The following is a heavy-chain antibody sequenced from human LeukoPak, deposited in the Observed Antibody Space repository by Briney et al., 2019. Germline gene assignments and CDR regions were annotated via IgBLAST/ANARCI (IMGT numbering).Heavy chain of an antibody. CDR3: AKHYMGSSYNHGLDC. J-gene: IGHJ4*02. D-gene: IGHD3-10*01. CDR1: GYSINNNYY. V-gene: IGHV4-38-2*02. CDR2: IYYSGTT. Sequence: PSETLSLTCTVSGYSINNNYYWAWIRQPPGQGLEWIGSIYYSGTTYYNPSLKSRVTISVDTSKNQFSLKLSSVTAADTALYYCAKHYMGSSYNHGLDCWGQGTLVTVSS.